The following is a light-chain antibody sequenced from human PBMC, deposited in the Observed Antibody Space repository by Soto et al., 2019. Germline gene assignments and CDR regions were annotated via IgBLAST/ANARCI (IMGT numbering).Light chain of an antibody. CDR1: SSDVGGYNY. CDR3: SSYTSSSTV. V-gene: IGLV2-14*01. CDR2: DDS. Sequence: QSALTQPASVSGSPGQSITISCTRTSSDVGGYNYVSWYQQHPGKAPKLMIYDDSNRPSGVSNRFSGSKSGNTASLTISGLQAEDEADYYCSSYTSSSTVFGTGTKVTVL. J-gene: IGLJ1*01.